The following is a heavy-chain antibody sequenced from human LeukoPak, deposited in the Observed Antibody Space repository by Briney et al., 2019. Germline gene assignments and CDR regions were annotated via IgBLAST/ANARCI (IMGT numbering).Heavy chain of an antibody. CDR3: ARDTGDRLAVAGKDWFDP. CDR2: ISSSSSTI. Sequence: GGSLRLSCAASGFTFSSYSMNWVRQAPGKGLEWVSYISSSSSTIYYADSVKGRFTISRDNAKNSLYLQMNSLRAEDTAVYYCARDTGDRLAVAGKDWFDPWGQGTLVTVSS. D-gene: IGHD6-19*01. J-gene: IGHJ5*02. CDR1: GFTFSSYS. V-gene: IGHV3-48*01.